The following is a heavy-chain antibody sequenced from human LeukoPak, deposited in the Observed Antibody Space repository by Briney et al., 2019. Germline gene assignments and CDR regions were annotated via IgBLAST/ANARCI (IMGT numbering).Heavy chain of an antibody. CDR2: MNPNIGTT. CDR3: ARGFSVGSYWYYFDY. CDR1: GDTFTSYA. D-gene: IGHD1-26*01. J-gene: IGHJ4*02. Sequence: ASVKVSCKPSGDTFTSYAINWVRQAPGQGLEWMGWMNPNIGTTAYAQKFQGRVTITRNTSISTAYMELSSLRSEDTAVYYCARGFSVGSYWYYFDYWGQGTLVTVSS. V-gene: IGHV1-8*01.